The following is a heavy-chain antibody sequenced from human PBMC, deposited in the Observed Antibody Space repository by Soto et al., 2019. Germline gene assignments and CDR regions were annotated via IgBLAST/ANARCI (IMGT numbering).Heavy chain of an antibody. Sequence: QLQLQESGPGLVKPSETLSLTCTVSGGSISSSSYYWGWIRQPPGKGLEWIGSIYYSGSTYYNPSLKSRVTISVDTSKNQFSLKLSSVTAADTAVYYCASEMVGDFLGGKEVIYWGQGTLVTVSS. CDR3: ASEMVGDFLGGKEVIY. D-gene: IGHD2-8*01. J-gene: IGHJ4*02. CDR2: IYYSGST. CDR1: GGSISSSSYY. V-gene: IGHV4-39*01.